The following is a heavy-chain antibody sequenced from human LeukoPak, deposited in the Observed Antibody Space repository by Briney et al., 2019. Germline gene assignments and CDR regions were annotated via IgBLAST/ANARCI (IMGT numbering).Heavy chain of an antibody. V-gene: IGHV5-51*01. CDR1: GYNFTNYW. J-gene: IGHJ4*02. D-gene: IGHD2-15*01. Sequence: GESLKISCKGSGYNFTNYWIDWVRQMPGKGLEWMGIIYPGDSDTRYSPSFQGQVTISADKSINTAYLQWSSLKASDTAMYYCARSSVEVAAQIDYWGRGTLVTVSS. CDR2: IYPGDSDT. CDR3: ARSSVEVAAQIDY.